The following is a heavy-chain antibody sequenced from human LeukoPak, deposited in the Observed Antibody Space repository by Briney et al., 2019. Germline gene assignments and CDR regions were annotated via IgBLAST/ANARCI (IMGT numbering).Heavy chain of an antibody. V-gene: IGHV4-30-4*08. CDR3: ARAAYYYYYYMDV. CDR1: GGSISSGDYY. CDR2: IYYSGST. J-gene: IGHJ6*03. Sequence: PSETLSLTCTVSGGSISSGDYYWSWIRQPPGKGLEWIGYIYYSGSTYYNPSLKSRVTMSVDTSKNQFSLKLSSVTAADTAVYYCARAAYYYYYYMDVWGKGTTVTVSS.